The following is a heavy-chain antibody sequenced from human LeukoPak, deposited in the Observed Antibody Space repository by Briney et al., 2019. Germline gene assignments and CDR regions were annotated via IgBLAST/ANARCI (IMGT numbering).Heavy chain of an antibody. V-gene: IGHV1-18*01. Sequence: ASVKVSCEASGYTFTSYGISWVRQAPGQGLEWMGWISAYNGNTNYAQKLQGRVTMTTDTSTSTAYMELRSLRSDDTAVYYCAREVWSAALSYYYYYGMDVWGQGTTVTVSS. D-gene: IGHD2-2*01. CDR1: GYTFTSYG. J-gene: IGHJ6*02. CDR2: ISAYNGNT. CDR3: AREVWSAALSYYYYYGMDV.